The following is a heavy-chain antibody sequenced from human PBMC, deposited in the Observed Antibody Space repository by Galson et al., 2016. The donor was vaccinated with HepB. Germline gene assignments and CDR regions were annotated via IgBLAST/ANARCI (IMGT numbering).Heavy chain of an antibody. CDR3: AKNSAASCYSPGDY. CDR1: GFTFSSYG. Sequence: SLRLSCATSGFTFSSYGMHWVRQAPGKGLEWVAVMWYDGSNENYGDSVKGRFTISRDNSKNTVYVQMNSLRAEDTAVYYCAKNSAASCYSPGDYWGQGTLVTVSS. CDR2: MWYDGSNE. V-gene: IGHV3-33*06. D-gene: IGHD2-15*01. J-gene: IGHJ4*02.